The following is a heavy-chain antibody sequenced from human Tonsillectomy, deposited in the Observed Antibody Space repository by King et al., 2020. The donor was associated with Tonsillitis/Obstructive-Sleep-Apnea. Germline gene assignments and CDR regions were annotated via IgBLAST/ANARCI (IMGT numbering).Heavy chain of an antibody. J-gene: IGHJ6*03. CDR2: INWNGGRT. CDR1: GFNFDDFG. D-gene: IGHD1-1*01. CDR3: ARDRGWNDGDRLYYYYYMDV. Sequence: QLVQSGGGVVRPGGSPRLSCAASGFNFDDFGMSWVRQAPGKGLEWVSGINWNGGRTGYADSMKGRFAISRDNAKNSLYLQMNSLRAEDTALYYCARDRGWNDGDRLYYYYYMDVWGKGTTVTVSS. V-gene: IGHV3-20*04.